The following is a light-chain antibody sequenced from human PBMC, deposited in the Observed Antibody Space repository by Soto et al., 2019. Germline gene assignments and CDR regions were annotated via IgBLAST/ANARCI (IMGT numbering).Light chain of an antibody. CDR1: QTISSW. CDR3: QQYNSYSQT. J-gene: IGKJ1*01. CDR2: DAS. V-gene: IGKV1-5*01. Sequence: EILMTQSPSTLSGSVGDRVTITCRASQTISSWLAWYQQKPGKAPKLLIYDASSLESGVPSRFSGSGSGTEFTLTISSLQPDDFATYYCQQYNSYSQTFGQGTKVDNK.